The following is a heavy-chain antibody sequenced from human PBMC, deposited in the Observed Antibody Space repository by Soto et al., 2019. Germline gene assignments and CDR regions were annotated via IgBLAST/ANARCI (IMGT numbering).Heavy chain of an antibody. CDR1: GYTFTSYA. J-gene: IGHJ4*02. Sequence: QVQLVQSGAEEKKPGASVKVSCKASGYTFTSYAMHWVRQAPGQRLEWMGWINAGNGNTKYSQKFQGRVTITRDTPAITAYMELSSLRSEDTAVYYCASESYGGEFDYWGQGTLVSVSS. D-gene: IGHD4-17*01. CDR3: ASESYGGEFDY. V-gene: IGHV1-3*05. CDR2: INAGNGNT.